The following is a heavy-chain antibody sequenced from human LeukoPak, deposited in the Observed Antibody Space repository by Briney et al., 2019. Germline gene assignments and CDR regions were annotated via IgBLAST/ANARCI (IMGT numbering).Heavy chain of an antibody. Sequence: SETLSLTCTVSGGSISSYYWSWIRQPPGKGLEWIGYIYYSGSTNYNPSLKSRVTISVDTSKNQFSLKLSSVTAADTAVYYCARSIAAAGRYFDLWGRGTLVTVSS. V-gene: IGHV4-59*01. J-gene: IGHJ2*01. CDR3: ARSIAAAGRYFDL. D-gene: IGHD6-13*01. CDR1: GGSISSYY. CDR2: IYYSGST.